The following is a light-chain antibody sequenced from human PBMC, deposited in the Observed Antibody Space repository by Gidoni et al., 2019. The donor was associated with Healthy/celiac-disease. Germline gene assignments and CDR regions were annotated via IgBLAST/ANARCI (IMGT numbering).Light chain of an antibody. Sequence: EIVLTQSPGTLSLSPGERATLSCRASQSVSSSYLAWYQQKPGQATRLIFYGASSRATGIPDRFSGSGCGTDFTLTISRLDPEDSAVYYCQQYGSSPGTFGQGTKVEIK. V-gene: IGKV3-20*01. CDR3: QQYGSSPGT. CDR1: QSVSSSY. CDR2: GAS. J-gene: IGKJ1*01.